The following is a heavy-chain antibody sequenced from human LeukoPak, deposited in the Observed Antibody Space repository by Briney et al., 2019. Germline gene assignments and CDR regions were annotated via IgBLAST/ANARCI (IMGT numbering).Heavy chain of an antibody. CDR2: ISGDKTNT. V-gene: IGHV1-18*01. D-gene: IGHD3-22*01. Sequence: ASVKVSCKASGYTFTAYAAIWVRQAPGQGLQWMGWISGDKTNTIYARNFQGRVTMTTDTYANSAYMELRSLRSDDSAVYYCARLVLDRTGFYYFDYWGQGTPVTVSA. CDR1: GYTFTAYA. J-gene: IGHJ4*02. CDR3: ARLVLDRTGFYYFDY.